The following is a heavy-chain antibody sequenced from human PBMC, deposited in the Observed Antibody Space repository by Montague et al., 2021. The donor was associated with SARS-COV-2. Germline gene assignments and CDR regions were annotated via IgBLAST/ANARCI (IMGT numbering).Heavy chain of an antibody. J-gene: IGHJ5*02. CDR3: ARGPRITMIVVVITDIWFDP. CDR2: INHSGST. Sequence: SETLSLTCAVYGGSVSDYYWSWIRKPPGKGLEWIGEINHSGSTNXNPSLKSRVTTSVDTSRNQFSLKLTSVTAADTAVYYCARGPRITMIVVVITDIWFDPWGQGTLVTVSS. CDR1: GGSVSDYY. V-gene: IGHV4-34*01. D-gene: IGHD3-22*01.